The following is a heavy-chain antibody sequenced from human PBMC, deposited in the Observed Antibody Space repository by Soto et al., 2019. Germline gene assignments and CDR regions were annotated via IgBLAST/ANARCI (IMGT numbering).Heavy chain of an antibody. V-gene: IGHV1-2*02. CDR2: TNPNSGGT. CDR3: ARSLTEGYCTITGCYTRPLYGMDV. J-gene: IGHJ6*02. CDR1: GYAFSGYY. Sequence: ASVKGSFKASGYAFSGYYIHWVRQAPGQGLEWMGWTNPNSGGTNYAQKFQGRVTVTRDTPTSTAYMELSRLTSDDTAVYYCARSLTEGYCTITGCYTRPLYGMDVWGQGTTVTVSS. D-gene: IGHD2-2*02.